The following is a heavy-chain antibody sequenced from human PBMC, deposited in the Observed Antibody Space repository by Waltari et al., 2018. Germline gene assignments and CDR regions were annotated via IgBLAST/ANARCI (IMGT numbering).Heavy chain of an antibody. Sequence: QVHLQESGPGLAKPSQTLSLACIVSGASINSGDYYGRRIRQPPGKDLEWIGYISYSGTTYYPPSLKSRVSISLDTAKNDFSLEVSSVTAADTAMYYCARVDTIFGVVPHADAFDIWGQGTMVTVAS. CDR2: ISYSGTT. CDR1: GASINSGDYY. D-gene: IGHD3-3*01. J-gene: IGHJ3*02. V-gene: IGHV4-30-4*01. CDR3: ARVDTIFGVVPHADAFDI.